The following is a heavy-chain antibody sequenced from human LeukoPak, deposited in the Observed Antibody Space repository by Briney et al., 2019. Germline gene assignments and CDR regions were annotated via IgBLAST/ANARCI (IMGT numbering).Heavy chain of an antibody. Sequence: PGGSLRLSCAASGFTFTNARMGWVRQAPGKGLEWVGLIKSKIVGGTTDHAAPVKGRFTISRDDSKHTLYLQMNSLKSEDTAVYYCTTGYGHSDLDYWGQGTLVTVSS. CDR2: IKSKIVGGTT. V-gene: IGHV3-15*01. J-gene: IGHJ4*02. CDR1: GFTFTNAR. D-gene: IGHD3-3*02. CDR3: TTGYGHSDLDY.